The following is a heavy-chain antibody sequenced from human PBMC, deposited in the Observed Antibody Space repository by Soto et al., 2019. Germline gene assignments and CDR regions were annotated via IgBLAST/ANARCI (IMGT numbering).Heavy chain of an antibody. CDR3: ARDHWRTGDVPYYYYYGMDV. CDR2: IIPIFGTA. CDR1: GGTFSSYA. Sequence: QVQLVQSGAEVKKPGSSVKVSCKASGGTFSSYAISWVRQSPGQGLEWMGGIIPIFGTANYAQKFQGRVTITADESTSTAYMELSSLRSEDTAVYYCARDHWRTGDVPYYYYYGMDVWGQGTTVTVSS. D-gene: IGHD7-27*01. V-gene: IGHV1-69*01. J-gene: IGHJ6*02.